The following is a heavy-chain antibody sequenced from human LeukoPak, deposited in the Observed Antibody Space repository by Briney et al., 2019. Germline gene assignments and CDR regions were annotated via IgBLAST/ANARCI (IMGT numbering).Heavy chain of an antibody. CDR2: ISYDGSNK. D-gene: IGHD6-13*01. J-gene: IGHJ4*02. CDR3: AKISGSWYEGVGGYYFDY. Sequence: PRGSLRLSCAASGFTFSSYGMHWVRQAPGKGLEWVAVISYDGSNKYYADSVKGRFTISRDNSKNTLYLQMNSLRAEDTAVYYCAKISGSWYEGVGGYYFDYWGQGTLVTVLS. CDR1: GFTFSSYG. V-gene: IGHV3-30*18.